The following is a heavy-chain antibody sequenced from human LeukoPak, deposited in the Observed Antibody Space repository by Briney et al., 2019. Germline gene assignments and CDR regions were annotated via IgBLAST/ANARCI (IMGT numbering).Heavy chain of an antibody. CDR2: IIPIFGTA. D-gene: IGHD3-22*01. CDR3: ARSPIYYYDSSGYNDAFDI. V-gene: IGHV1-69*13. Sequence: ASVKVSCKASGGTFSSYAISWVRQAPGQGLGWMGGIIPIFGTANYAQKFQGRVTITADESTSTAYMELSSLRSEDTAVYYCARSPIYYYDSSGYNDAFDIWGQGTMVTVSS. CDR1: GGTFSSYA. J-gene: IGHJ3*02.